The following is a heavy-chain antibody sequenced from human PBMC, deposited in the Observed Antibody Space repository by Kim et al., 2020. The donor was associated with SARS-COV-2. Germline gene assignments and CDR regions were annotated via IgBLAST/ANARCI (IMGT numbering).Heavy chain of an antibody. J-gene: IGHJ1*01. CDR3: AKDRGSSWYGGYFQH. CDR1: GFTFSSYA. V-gene: IGHV3-23*01. D-gene: IGHD6-13*01. CDR2: ISGSGGST. Sequence: GGSLRLSCAASGFTFSSYAMSWVRQAPGKGLEWVSAISGSGGSTYYADSVKGRFTISRDNSKNTLYLQMNSLRAEDTAVYYCAKDRGSSWYGGYFQHWGQGTLVNVSS.